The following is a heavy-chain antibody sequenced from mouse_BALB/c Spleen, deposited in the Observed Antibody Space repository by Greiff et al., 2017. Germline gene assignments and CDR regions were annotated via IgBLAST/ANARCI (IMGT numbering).Heavy chain of an antibody. CDR3: AREVYYGSSFYAMDY. CDR1: GFSLTSYG. Sequence: VQGVESGPGLVAPSQSLSITCTVSGFSLTSYGVHWVRQPPGKGLEWLGVIWAGGSTNYNSALMSRLSISKDNSKSQVFLKMNSLQTDDTAMYYCAREVYYGSSFYAMDYWGQGTSVTVSS. D-gene: IGHD1-1*01. J-gene: IGHJ4*01. V-gene: IGHV2-9*02. CDR2: IWAGGST.